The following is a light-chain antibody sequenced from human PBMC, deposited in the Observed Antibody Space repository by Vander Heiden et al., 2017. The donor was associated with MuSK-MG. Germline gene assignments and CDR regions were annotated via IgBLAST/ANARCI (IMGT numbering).Light chain of an antibody. CDR1: QSVSSSY. CDR2: GAS. Sequence: VFTHSPGTLSLSPGERATLSCRASQSVSSSYLAWYQQKPGQAPRLLIYGASSRATGIPDRFSGSGSGTDFTLTISRLEPEDFAVYYCQQDGSSSLTFGGGTKVEIK. J-gene: IGKJ4*01. CDR3: QQDGSSSLT. V-gene: IGKV3-20*01.